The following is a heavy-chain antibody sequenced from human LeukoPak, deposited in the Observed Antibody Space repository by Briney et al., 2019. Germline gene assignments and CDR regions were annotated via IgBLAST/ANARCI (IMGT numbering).Heavy chain of an antibody. V-gene: IGHV3-33*01. Sequence: GRSLRLSCAASGFTFSSYGMHWVRQAPGKGLEWVAVIWYDGSNKYYADSVKGRFTISRDNSKNTLYLQMNSLRAEDTAVYYCAREQLDAEHFQHWGQGTLVTVSS. D-gene: IGHD6-13*01. J-gene: IGHJ1*01. CDR3: AREQLDAEHFQH. CDR1: GFTFSSYG. CDR2: IWYDGSNK.